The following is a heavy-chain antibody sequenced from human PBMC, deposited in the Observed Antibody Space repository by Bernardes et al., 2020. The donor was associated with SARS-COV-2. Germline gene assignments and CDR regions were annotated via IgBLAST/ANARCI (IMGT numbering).Heavy chain of an antibody. Sequence: SGPTLVKPTQTLTLTCTFSGFSLSTRGVAVGWIRQPPGKALEWLALIYWDDDKRYSPSLKSSLTITKDTSKNQVALTMTNMGPVDTATYYCAQNGGFPTHYYFDCWGRGTLVTVSS. CDR1: GFSLSTRGVA. D-gene: IGHD2-15*01. J-gene: IGHJ4*02. V-gene: IGHV2-5*02. CDR3: AQNGGFPTHYYFDC. CDR2: IYWDDDK.